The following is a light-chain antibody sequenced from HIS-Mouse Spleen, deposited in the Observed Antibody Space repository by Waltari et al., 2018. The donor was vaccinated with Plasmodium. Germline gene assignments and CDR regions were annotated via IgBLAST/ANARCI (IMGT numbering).Light chain of an antibody. V-gene: IGLV2-23*03. CDR1: SSDARSYNL. J-gene: IGLJ2*01. Sequence: QSALTQPASVSGSPGQSITISCTGTSSDARSYNLVSWYQQHPGKAPKLMIYEGSKPPSGVSNRFSGSKSGNTASLTISGLQAEDEADYYCCSYAGSSTFVVFGGGTKLTVL. CDR3: CSYAGSSTFVV. CDR2: EGS.